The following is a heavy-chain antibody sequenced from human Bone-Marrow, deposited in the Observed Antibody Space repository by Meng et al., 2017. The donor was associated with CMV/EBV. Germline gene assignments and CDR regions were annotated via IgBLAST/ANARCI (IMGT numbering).Heavy chain of an antibody. J-gene: IGHJ5*02. V-gene: IGHV4-59*12. D-gene: IGHD2-15*01. Sequence: SLTCTVSGGTIRSYYWSWIRQPPGKGLEWIGNIHYSGGTHYNPSLKSRLSLSVDTSKNQFSLKLSSVTAADTAAYYCARDRVLLGLDPWGQGSLVTVSS. CDR3: ARDRVLLGLDP. CDR1: GGTIRSYY. CDR2: IHYSGGT.